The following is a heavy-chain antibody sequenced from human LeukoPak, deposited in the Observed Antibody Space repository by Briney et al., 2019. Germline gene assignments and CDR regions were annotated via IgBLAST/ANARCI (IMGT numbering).Heavy chain of an antibody. Sequence: GGSLRLSCAASGFTFSSYWMSWVRQAPGKGLEWVANIKQDESEKYYVDSVKGRFTISRDNAKNSLYLQMNSLRAEDTAVYYCARALRTYSSLNYFDYWGQGTLVTVSS. J-gene: IGHJ4*02. CDR3: ARALRTYSSLNYFDY. D-gene: IGHD6-13*01. V-gene: IGHV3-7*01. CDR2: IKQDESEK. CDR1: GFTFSSYW.